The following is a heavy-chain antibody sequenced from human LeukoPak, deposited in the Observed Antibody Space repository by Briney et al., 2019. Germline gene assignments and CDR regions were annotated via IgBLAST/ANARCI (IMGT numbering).Heavy chain of an antibody. J-gene: IGHJ3*02. Sequence: KPGESLKISCKGSGYSFTSYWIGWVRQMPGKGLEWMGIMYPGDSDTIYSPSFRGQVTISGDKSISTAYLQWTSLKASDTAMYYCARPDEMATTGAYDIWGQGTMVTVSS. CDR2: MYPGDSDT. V-gene: IGHV5-51*01. CDR1: GYSFTSYW. D-gene: IGHD5-24*01. CDR3: ARPDEMATTGAYDI.